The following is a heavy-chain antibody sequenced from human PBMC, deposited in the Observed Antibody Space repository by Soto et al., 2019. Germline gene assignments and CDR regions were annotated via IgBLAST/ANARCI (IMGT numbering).Heavy chain of an antibody. J-gene: IGHJ4*02. V-gene: IGHV3-33*01. CDR3: ARSRLLYSSSPYYYFDY. CDR2: IWYDGSNK. D-gene: IGHD6-13*01. Sequence: QVQLVESGGGVVQPGRSLRLSCAASGFTFSSYGMHWVRQAPGRGLEWVAVIWYDGSNKYYADSEKGRFTISRDNSKNTLYLQMNSLRAEDTAVYYCARSRLLYSSSPYYYFDYWGQGTLVTVSS. CDR1: GFTFSSYG.